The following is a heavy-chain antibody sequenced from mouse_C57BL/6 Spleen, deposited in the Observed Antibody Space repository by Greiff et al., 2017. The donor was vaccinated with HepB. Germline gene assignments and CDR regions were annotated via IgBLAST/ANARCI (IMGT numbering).Heavy chain of an antibody. D-gene: IGHD6-5*01. CDR1: GYTFTEYT. V-gene: IGHV1-62-2*01. CDR3: ARHEPYLYYFDY. J-gene: IGHJ2*01. CDR2: FYPGSGSI. Sequence: VKLLESGAELVKPGASVKLSCKASGYTFTEYTIHWVKQRSGQGLEWIGWFYPGSGSIKYNEKFKDKATLTADKSSSTVYMELSRLTSEDSAVYFCARHEPYLYYFDYWGQGTTLTVSS.